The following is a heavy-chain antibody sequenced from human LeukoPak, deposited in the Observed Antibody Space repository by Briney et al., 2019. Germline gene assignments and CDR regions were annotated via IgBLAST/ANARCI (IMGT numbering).Heavy chain of an antibody. CDR1: GGSFSGYY. CDR2: INHSGST. V-gene: IGHV4-34*01. D-gene: IGHD3-3*01. J-gene: IGHJ3*02. CDR3: ARLRFLERLGNQQPAFDI. Sequence: SETLSLTCAVYGGSFSGYYWGWIRQPPGKGLEWIGEINHSGSTNYNPSLKSRVTISVDTSKNQFSLKLSSVTAADTAVYYCARLRFLERLGNQQPAFDIWGQGTMVTVSS.